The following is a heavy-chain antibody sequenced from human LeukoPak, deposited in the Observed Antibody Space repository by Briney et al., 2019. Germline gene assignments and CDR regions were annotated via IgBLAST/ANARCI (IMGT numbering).Heavy chain of an antibody. CDR2: IYYSGST. CDR1: GGSISSYY. V-gene: IGHV4-59*01. Sequence: SETLSLTCTVSGGSISSYYWSWIRQPPGKGLEWIGYIYYSGSTNYNPSLKSRVTISVDTPKNQFSLKLSSVTAADTAVYYCAREKQQLGYDAFDIWGQGTMVTVSS. J-gene: IGHJ3*02. CDR3: AREKQQLGYDAFDI. D-gene: IGHD6-13*01.